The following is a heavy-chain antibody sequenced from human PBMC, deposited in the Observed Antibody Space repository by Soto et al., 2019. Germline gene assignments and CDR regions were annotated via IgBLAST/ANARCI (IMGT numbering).Heavy chain of an antibody. J-gene: IGHJ4*02. CDR2: ISYDGSNK. CDR1: GFTFSSYA. V-gene: IGHV3-30-3*01. D-gene: IGHD6-13*01. CDR3: ARDPSQGLAAAGTFDY. Sequence: PGGSLRLSCAASGFTFSSYAMHWVRQAPGKGLEWVAVISYDGSNKYYADSVKGRFTISRDNSKNTLYLQMNSLRAEDTAVYYCARDPSQGLAAAGTFDYWGQGTLVTVSS.